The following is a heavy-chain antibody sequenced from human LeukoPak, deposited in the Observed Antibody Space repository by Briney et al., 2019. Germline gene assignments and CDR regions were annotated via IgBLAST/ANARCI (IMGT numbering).Heavy chain of an antibody. V-gene: IGHV4-31*03. Sequence: SETLSLTCTVSGGSISNSNYYWSWIRQHPGKGLEWIGYIYYSGSTYYNPSLKSRVTISVDTSKNQFSLKLSSVTAADTAVYYCARETVPATAFDYWGQGTLVTVSS. CDR2: IYYSGST. J-gene: IGHJ4*02. CDR3: ARETVPATAFDY. D-gene: IGHD2-2*01. CDR1: GGSISNSNYY.